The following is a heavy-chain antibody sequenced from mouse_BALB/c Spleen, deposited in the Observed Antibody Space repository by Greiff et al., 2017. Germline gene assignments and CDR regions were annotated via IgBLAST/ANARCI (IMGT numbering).Heavy chain of an antibody. Sequence: EVQLQQSGPGLVKPSQSLSLTCTVTGYSITSDYAWNWIRQFPGNKLEWMGYISYSGSTSYNPSLKSRISIARDTSKNQFFLQLNSVTTEDTATYYCAREGNYYGSRGYFDYWGQGTTLTVSS. CDR3: AREGNYYGSRGYFDY. V-gene: IGHV3-2*02. CDR1: GYSITSDYA. D-gene: IGHD1-1*01. CDR2: ISYSGST. J-gene: IGHJ2*01.